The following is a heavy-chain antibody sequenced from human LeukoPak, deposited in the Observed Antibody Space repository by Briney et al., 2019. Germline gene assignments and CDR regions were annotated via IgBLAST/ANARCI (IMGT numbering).Heavy chain of an antibody. CDR2: ISSSSSYI. D-gene: IGHD3-16*01. CDR1: GLTFSSHW. CDR3: ARGGMEGFDY. V-gene: IGHV3-21*01. Sequence: GGSLRLSCAASGLTFSSHWMHWVRQAPGKGLEWVSSISSSSSYIYYADSVKGRFTISRDNAKNSLYLQMNSLRAEDTAVYYCARGGMEGFDYWGQGTLVTVSS. J-gene: IGHJ4*02.